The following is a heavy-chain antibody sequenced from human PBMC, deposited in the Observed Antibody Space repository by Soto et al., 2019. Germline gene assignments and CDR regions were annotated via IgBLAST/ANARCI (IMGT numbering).Heavy chain of an antibody. CDR2: ITGSGGRT. J-gene: IGHJ5*01. V-gene: IGHV3-23*01. CDR3: ARAPLTTRHWAIVYDS. CDR1: GFTFNNYA. D-gene: IGHD3-16*02. Sequence: EVQLLESGGGLVQPGGSLRVSCAASGFTFNNYAMSWVRQAPGKGLEWVAAITGSGGRTYYADSVKGRFTISRDNSKNTLCLQMNSLRTEDTAVYYCARAPLTTRHWAIVYDSWGQGTLVTVSS.